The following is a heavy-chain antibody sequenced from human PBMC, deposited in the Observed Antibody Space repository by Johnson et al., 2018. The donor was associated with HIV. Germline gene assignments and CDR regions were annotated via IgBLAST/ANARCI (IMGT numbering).Heavy chain of an antibody. CDR3: ARDGQWLNAFDI. CDR1: GFTFSDYY. J-gene: IGHJ3*02. Sequence: QVQLVESGGGVVQPGRSLILSCAASGFTFSDYYMSWIRQAPGKGLEWVSYISSSGSTIYYADSVKGRFTISRDNAKNSLYLQMNSLRAEDTAVYYCARDGQWLNAFDIWGQGTMVTVSS. CDR2: ISSSGSTI. D-gene: IGHD6-19*01. V-gene: IGHV3-11*04.